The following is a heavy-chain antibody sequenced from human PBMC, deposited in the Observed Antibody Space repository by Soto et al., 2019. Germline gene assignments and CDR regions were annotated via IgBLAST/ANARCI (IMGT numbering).Heavy chain of an antibody. D-gene: IGHD1-26*01. Sequence: QVQLQESGPGLVKPSETLSLMCTVSGGSITNYYWSWIRQSPAKGLEWIGYVSDSGSTKYNPSLKSRVTISVDTSKNQFLVPLISLTAADTAVYSCARERVGHSAMDVWGQGTTVTVSS. CDR3: ARERVGHSAMDV. J-gene: IGHJ6*02. CDR2: VSDSGST. CDR1: GGSITNYY. V-gene: IGHV4-59*12.